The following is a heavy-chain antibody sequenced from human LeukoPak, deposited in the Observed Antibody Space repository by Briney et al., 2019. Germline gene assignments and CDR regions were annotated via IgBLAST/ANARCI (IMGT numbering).Heavy chain of an antibody. D-gene: IGHD3-22*01. CDR2: ISSSSSTI. Sequence: GGSLRLSCAASGLTFSSYSMIWVRQAPGKGLEWVSYISSSSSTIYYADSVKGRVTISRDNAKNSLYLQMNSLRAEDTAVYYCARDRHKYNYDSSGYPPYWGQGTLVTVSS. V-gene: IGHV3-48*01. J-gene: IGHJ4*02. CDR1: GLTFSSYS. CDR3: ARDRHKYNYDSSGYPPY.